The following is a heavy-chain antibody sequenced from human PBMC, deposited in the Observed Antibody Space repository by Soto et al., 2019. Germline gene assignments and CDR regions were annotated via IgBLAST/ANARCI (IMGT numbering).Heavy chain of an antibody. CDR2: IYYSGST. CDR3: ARGTYYNWFDP. J-gene: IGHJ5*02. CDR1: GGSISSGGYY. D-gene: IGHD3-10*01. Sequence: QVQLQESGPGLVKPSQTLSLTCTVSGGSISSGGYYWSWIRQHPGKGLEWIGYIYYSGSTYYNPSLKIRVTYAVDTSKNQFPLKLSSVTAADTAVYYCARGTYYNWFDPWGQGTLVTVSS. V-gene: IGHV4-31*03.